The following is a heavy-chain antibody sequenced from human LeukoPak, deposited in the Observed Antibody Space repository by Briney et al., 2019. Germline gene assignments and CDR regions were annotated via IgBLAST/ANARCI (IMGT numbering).Heavy chain of an antibody. D-gene: IGHD2-2*01. CDR3: AKEDSIVVVPAAPRGAFDI. CDR2: ISGSGGST. Sequence: GGSLRLSCAASGFTFSSYAMSWVRQAPGKGLEWVSAISGSGGSTYYTDPVKGRFTISRDNSKNTLYLQMNSLRAEDTAVYYCAKEDSIVVVPAAPRGAFDIWGQGTMVTVSS. CDR1: GFTFSSYA. J-gene: IGHJ3*02. V-gene: IGHV3-23*01.